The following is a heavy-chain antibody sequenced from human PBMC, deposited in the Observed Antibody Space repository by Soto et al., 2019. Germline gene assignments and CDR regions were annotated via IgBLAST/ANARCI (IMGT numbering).Heavy chain of an antibody. J-gene: IGHJ3*02. CDR3: ARAADCSGGSCYPPAFDI. Sequence: SETLSLTCTVSGGSISSGGYYWSWIRQHPGKGLEWIGYIYYSGSTYYNPSLKSRVTISVDTSKNQFSLKLSSVTAADTAVYYCARAADCSGGSCYPPAFDIWGQGTMVTVSS. CDR1: GGSISSGGYY. V-gene: IGHV4-31*03. D-gene: IGHD2-15*01. CDR2: IYYSGST.